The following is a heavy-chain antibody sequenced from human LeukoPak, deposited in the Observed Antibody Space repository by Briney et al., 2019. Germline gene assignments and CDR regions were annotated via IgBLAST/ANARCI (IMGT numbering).Heavy chain of an antibody. CDR1: GGSISSYY. J-gene: IGHJ4*02. Sequence: SETLSLTCTVSGGSISSYYWSWIRQPPGKGLEWIGYIYYSGSTYYNPSLKSRVTISVDTSKNQFSLKLSSVTAADTAVYYCARDPAYYYDSSGYYDYWGQGTLVTVSS. CDR2: IYYSGST. V-gene: IGHV4-59*12. D-gene: IGHD3-22*01. CDR3: ARDPAYYYDSSGYYDY.